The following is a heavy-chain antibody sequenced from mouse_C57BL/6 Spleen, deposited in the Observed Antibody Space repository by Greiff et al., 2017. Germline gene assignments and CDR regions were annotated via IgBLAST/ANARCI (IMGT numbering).Heavy chain of an antibody. CDR1: GYSITSGYY. Sequence: EVKLQESGPGLVKPSQSLSLTCSVTGYSITSGYYWNWIRQFPGNKLEWMGYISYDGSNNYNPSLKNRISITRDTSKNQFFLKLNSVTTEDTATYYCARDGGLFYYFDYWGQGTTLTVSS. CDR2: ISYDGSN. V-gene: IGHV3-6*01. CDR3: ARDGGLFYYFDY. J-gene: IGHJ2*01. D-gene: IGHD3-3*01.